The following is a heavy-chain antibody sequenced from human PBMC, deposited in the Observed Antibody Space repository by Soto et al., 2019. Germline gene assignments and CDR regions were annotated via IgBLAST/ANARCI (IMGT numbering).Heavy chain of an antibody. CDR3: ASGAKYYYGMDV. J-gene: IGHJ6*02. Sequence: ASVKVSCKASGGTFSSYAISWVRQAPGQGLEWMGGIIPIFGTANYAQKFQGRVTITADESTSTAYMELSSLRSEDTAVYYCASGAKYYYGMDVWGQGTTVTVSS. D-gene: IGHD1-26*01. CDR1: GGTFSSYA. CDR2: IIPIFGTA. V-gene: IGHV1-69*13.